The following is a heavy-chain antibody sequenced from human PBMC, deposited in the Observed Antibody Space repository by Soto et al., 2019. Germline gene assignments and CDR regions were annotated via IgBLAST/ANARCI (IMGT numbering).Heavy chain of an antibody. CDR3: ARPRDGSYGPYAFDI. CDR2: IDWDDEK. Sequence: SGPTLVNPTQTLTLTCTLSGFSLSTSGTRVSWIRQPPGKALEWLARIDWDDEKFYSTSLKTRLTISKDTSKNQVVLTMTNMDPVDTATYYCARPRDGSYGPYAFDIWDQGTMVTVSS. D-gene: IGHD6-19*01. CDR1: GFSLSTSGTR. J-gene: IGHJ3*02. V-gene: IGHV2-70*04.